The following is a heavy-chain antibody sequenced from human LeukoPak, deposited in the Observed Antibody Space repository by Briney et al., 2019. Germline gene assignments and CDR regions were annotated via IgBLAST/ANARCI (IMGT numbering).Heavy chain of an antibody. CDR1: GGSISSYY. CDR3: ARDAWGSSPDVDFWYFDY. D-gene: IGHD3-3*01. CDR2: IYTSGST. J-gene: IGHJ4*02. Sequence: SETLSLTCTVSGGSISSYYWSWIRQPAGKGLEWVGRIYTSGSTNYNPSLKSRVSMTVDTSRNQFSLKLSSVTAADTAVYYCARDAWGSSPDVDFWYFDYWGQGTLVTVSS. V-gene: IGHV4-4*07.